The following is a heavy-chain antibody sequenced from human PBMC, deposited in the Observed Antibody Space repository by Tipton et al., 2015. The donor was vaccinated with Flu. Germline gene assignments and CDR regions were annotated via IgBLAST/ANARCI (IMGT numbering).Heavy chain of an antibody. V-gene: IGHV4-4*07. Sequence: LRLSCTVSGGSISSYYWSWIRQPAGKGLEWIGHIYSSGSNNYNPSLKSRVTMSVDTSKNQFSLNLSSVTAADTAVYYCARSHYGSGAYYFDYWGQGTLVTVSS. D-gene: IGHD3-10*01. J-gene: IGHJ4*02. CDR1: GGSISSYY. CDR2: IYSSGSN. CDR3: ARSHYGSGAYYFDY.